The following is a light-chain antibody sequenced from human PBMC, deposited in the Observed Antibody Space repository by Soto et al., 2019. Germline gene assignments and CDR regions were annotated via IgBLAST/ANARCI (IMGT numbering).Light chain of an antibody. J-gene: IGLJ1*01. V-gene: IGLV2-14*01. CDR3: YSYTSSSTYV. CDR1: GSDVGAYNY. Sequence: QSALTQPASVSGSPGQSITISCSGTGSDVGAYNYVSWYQQHPAKAPKLMIYDVSNRPSGVSDRFSGSKSGNTASLTLSGLQAEDEADYFCYSYTSSSTYVFGSWTKLTVL. CDR2: DVS.